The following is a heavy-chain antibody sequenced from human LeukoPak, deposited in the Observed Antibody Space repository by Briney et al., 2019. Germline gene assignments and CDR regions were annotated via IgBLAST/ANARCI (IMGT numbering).Heavy chain of an antibody. J-gene: IGHJ6*02. V-gene: IGHV3-30-3*01. CDR2: ISYDGSNK. Sequence: GGSLRLSCAASGFTFSSYAMHWVRQAPGKGLEWVVVISYDGSNKYYADSVKGRFTISRDNSKNTLYLQMNSLRAEDTAVYYCARVLGIGVVIISDYYYGMDVWGQGTTVTVSS. CDR1: GFTFSSYA. D-gene: IGHD3-3*01. CDR3: ARVLGIGVVIISDYYYGMDV.